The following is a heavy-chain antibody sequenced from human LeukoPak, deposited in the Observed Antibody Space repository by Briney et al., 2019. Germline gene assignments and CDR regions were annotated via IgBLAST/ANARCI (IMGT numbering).Heavy chain of an antibody. CDR3: TRLIDSGDYFGFGY. D-gene: IGHD4-17*01. J-gene: IGHJ4*02. Sequence: GGSLTLSCTASGFSFSGSAMLWVRQASGKGLECVGRIKSKAKSYATAYAASVKGRFTISRDDSRNTAYLQMNSLKTEDTAMYCCTRLIDSGDYFGFGYWGQGALVTVSS. CDR1: GFSFSGSA. V-gene: IGHV3-73*01. CDR2: IKSKAKSYAT.